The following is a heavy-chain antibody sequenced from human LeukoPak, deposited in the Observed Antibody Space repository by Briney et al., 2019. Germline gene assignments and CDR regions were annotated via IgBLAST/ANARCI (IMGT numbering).Heavy chain of an antibody. CDR1: GYTFTSYG. D-gene: IGHD5-12*01. Sequence: ASVKVSCKASGYTFTSYGISWVRQAPGQGLEWMGWISAYNGNTNYAQKLQGRGTMTTDTTTSTAYMELRSLRSDDTAVYYCARDETRDLVATLDYWGQGTLVTVSS. CDR3: ARDETRDLVATLDY. J-gene: IGHJ4*02. CDR2: ISAYNGNT. V-gene: IGHV1-18*01.